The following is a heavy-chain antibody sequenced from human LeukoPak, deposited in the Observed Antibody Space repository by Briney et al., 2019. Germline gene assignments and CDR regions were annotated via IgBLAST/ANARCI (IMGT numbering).Heavy chain of an antibody. CDR1: GFTFSSYW. CDR2: SRNKDHMYST. V-gene: IGHV3-72*01. CDR3: VRGHDSFDY. J-gene: IGHJ4*02. Sequence: GGSLRLSCAASGFTFSSYWMHWVRQAPGKGLEWVGRSRNKDHMYSTEYAASVEGRFTISRDLSKNSLYLQMNSLKVEDTAIYYCVRGHDSFDYWGQGTLVTVSS.